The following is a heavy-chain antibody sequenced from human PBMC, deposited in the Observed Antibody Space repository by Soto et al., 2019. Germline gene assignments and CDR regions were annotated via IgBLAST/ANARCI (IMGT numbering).Heavy chain of an antibody. V-gene: IGHV3-30-3*01. J-gene: IGHJ4*02. Sequence: VQVVESGGGVVQPGGSLRLSCAASGFTFSTSAMHWVRQAPGKGLEWMAMISYGGNNKYYADSVKGRFTISRDISESTRYLQMNSLRTEDTAVYYCAREEFEAGRGHFGYWGQGTLVSVSS. CDR3: AREEFEAGRGHFGY. D-gene: IGHD6-13*01. CDR1: GFTFSTSA. CDR2: ISYGGNNK.